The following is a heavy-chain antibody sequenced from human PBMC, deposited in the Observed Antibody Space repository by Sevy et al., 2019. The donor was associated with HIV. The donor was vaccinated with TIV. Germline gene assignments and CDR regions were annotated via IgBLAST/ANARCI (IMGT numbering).Heavy chain of an antibody. D-gene: IGHD1-26*01. CDR2: IYYSGST. CDR1: GGSISSGGYY. CDR3: ARVFGLWVGATDAGLDI. Sequence: SETLSLTCTVSGGSISSGGYYWSWIRQHPGKGLEWIGYIYYSGSTYYNPSLKSRVTISVDTSKNQFSLKLSSVTAADTAVYYCARVFGLWVGATDAGLDIWGQVTMVTVS. J-gene: IGHJ3*02. V-gene: IGHV4-31*03.